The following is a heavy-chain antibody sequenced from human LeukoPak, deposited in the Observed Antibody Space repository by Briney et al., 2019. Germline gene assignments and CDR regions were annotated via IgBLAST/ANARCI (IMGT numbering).Heavy chain of an antibody. CDR1: GFTFSSYG. CDR3: AKGCLIC. J-gene: IGHJ4*02. V-gene: IGHV3-30*18. CDR2: ISYDGSNK. D-gene: IGHD2-21*01. Sequence: GGSLRLSCEASGFTFSSYGMHWVRQAPGKGLEWVAVISYDGSNKYYAHSVKGRFTISRDNSKNTLYLQMNRLRAEDTAVYYCAKGCLICGGQGTLVTVSS.